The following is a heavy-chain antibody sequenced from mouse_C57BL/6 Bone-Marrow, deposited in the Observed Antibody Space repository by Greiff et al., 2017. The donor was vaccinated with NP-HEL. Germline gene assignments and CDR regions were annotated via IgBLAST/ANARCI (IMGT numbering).Heavy chain of an antibody. CDR3: ARGPTIVTTSAMDY. CDR2: IDPSDSYT. Sequence: QVQLQQPGAELVMPGASVKLSCKASGYTFTSYWMHWVKQRPGQGLEWIGEIDPSDSYTNYNQKFKGKSTLTVDKSSSTAYMQLSSLTSEDSAFYYCARGPTIVTTSAMDYWGQGTSVTVSS. J-gene: IGHJ4*01. D-gene: IGHD2-5*01. V-gene: IGHV1-69*01. CDR1: GYTFTSYW.